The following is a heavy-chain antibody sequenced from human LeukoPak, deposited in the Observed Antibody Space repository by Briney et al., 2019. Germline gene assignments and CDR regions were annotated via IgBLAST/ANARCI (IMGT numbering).Heavy chain of an antibody. CDR1: GYTFTSYG. D-gene: IGHD2-2*01. V-gene: IGHV1-69*13. Sequence: GASVKVSCKASGYTFTSYGISWVRQAPGQGLEWMGGIIPMFNSPWYAQKFQGRITINADGSTNTAYLGLHNLRSEDTAFYFCAAAKYQEFPSHYWGQGTLVTVSS. CDR2: IIPMFNSP. CDR3: AAAKYQEFPSHY. J-gene: IGHJ4*02.